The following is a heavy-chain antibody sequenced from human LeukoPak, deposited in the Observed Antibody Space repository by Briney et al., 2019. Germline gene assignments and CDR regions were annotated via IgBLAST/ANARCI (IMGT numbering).Heavy chain of an antibody. CDR3: ARAQRRDGYNYYAFDI. CDR1: GFTFSSYE. D-gene: IGHD5-24*01. Sequence: PGGSLRLSCAASGFTFSSYEMNWVRQAPGKGLEWVSYISSSGSTIYYADSVKGRFTISRDNAKNSLYLQMNSLRAEDTAVYYCARAQRRDGYNYYAFDIWGQGTMVTVSS. CDR2: ISSSGSTI. V-gene: IGHV3-48*03. J-gene: IGHJ3*02.